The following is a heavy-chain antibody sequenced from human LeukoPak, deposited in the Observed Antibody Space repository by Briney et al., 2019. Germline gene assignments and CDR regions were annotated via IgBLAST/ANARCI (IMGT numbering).Heavy chain of an antibody. J-gene: IGHJ5*02. CDR1: GGTFSSYA. Sequence: SVKVSCKASGGTFSSYAISWVRPAPGQGREWMGRIIPIFGTANYAQKFQGRVTITADKSTSTAYMELSSLRAEDTAVYYCAIPRGQYDSSGYYYHWGQGTLVTVSS. D-gene: IGHD3-22*01. CDR2: IIPIFGTA. CDR3: AIPRGQYDSSGYYYH. V-gene: IGHV1-69*06.